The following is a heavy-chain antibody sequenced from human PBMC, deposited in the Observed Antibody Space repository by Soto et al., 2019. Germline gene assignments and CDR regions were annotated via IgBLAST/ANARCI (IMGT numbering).Heavy chain of an antibody. CDR2: ISSSSSYI. CDR3: AAGWFGELLFDP. Sequence: SLRLSCAASGFTFSSYSMNWVRQAPGKGLEWVSSISSSSSYIYYADSVKGRFTISRDNAKNSLYLQMNSLRAEDTAVYYCAAGWFGELLFDPWGQGTLVTVSS. V-gene: IGHV3-21*01. CDR1: GFTFSSYS. J-gene: IGHJ5*02. D-gene: IGHD3-10*01.